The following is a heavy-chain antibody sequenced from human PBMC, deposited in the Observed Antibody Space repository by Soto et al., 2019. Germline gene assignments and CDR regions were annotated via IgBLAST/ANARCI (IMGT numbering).Heavy chain of an antibody. J-gene: IGHJ4*02. V-gene: IGHV4-30-4*01. Sequence: PSETLSLTCTVSGGSISSGDYYWSWIRQPPGKGLEWIGYIYYSGSTYYNPSLKSRVTISVDTSKNQFSLKLSSVTAADTAVYYCARDSPYRSSTPRWGQGILVTVSS. CDR2: IYYSGST. D-gene: IGHD6-6*01. CDR3: ARDSPYRSSTPR. CDR1: GGSISSGDYY.